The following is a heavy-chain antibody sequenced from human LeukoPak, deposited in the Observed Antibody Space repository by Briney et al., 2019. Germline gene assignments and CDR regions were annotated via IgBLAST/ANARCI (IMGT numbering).Heavy chain of an antibody. CDR1: GFYFRDHW. V-gene: IGHV3-53*01. CDR2: IYSGGST. D-gene: IGHD1-26*01. CDR3: ARARMGATKGYYFDY. J-gene: IGHJ4*02. Sequence: PGGSLRLSCAASGFYFRDHWMDWVRQAPGKGLEWVSVIYSGGSTYYADSVKGRFTISRDNSKNTLYLQMNSLRAEDTAVYYCARARMGATKGYYFDYWGQGTLVTVSS.